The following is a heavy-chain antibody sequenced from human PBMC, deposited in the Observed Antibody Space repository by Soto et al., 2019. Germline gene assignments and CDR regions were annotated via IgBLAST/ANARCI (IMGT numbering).Heavy chain of an antibody. CDR2: IATSSTKI. Sequence: QVQLVESGGDLVKRGGSLRLSCAASGYTFSDYYMSWIRQAPGKGLEWISYIATSSTKIYYADSVKGRFTISRDNAKNSLYLELNSLRDEDTAVYYCESHYDMWSCYLSPVDYWGQGTLVTVSS. CDR1: GYTFSDYY. J-gene: IGHJ4*02. D-gene: IGHD3-3*01. V-gene: IGHV3-11*01. CDR3: ESHYDMWSCYLSPVDY.